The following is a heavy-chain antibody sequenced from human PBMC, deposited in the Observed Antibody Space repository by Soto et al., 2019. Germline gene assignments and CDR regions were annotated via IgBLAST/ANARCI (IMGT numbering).Heavy chain of an antibody. CDR3: TTPLWFGEFYGMDV. CDR2: IKSKTDGGTT. CDR1: GFTFSNAW. D-gene: IGHD3-10*01. V-gene: IGHV3-15*01. Sequence: AGSLRLSCAASGFTFSNAWMSWGRQAPGKGLEWVGRIKSKTDGGTTDYAAPVKGRFTISRDDSKTTLYLQMNSLKTEDTAVYYCTTPLWFGEFYGMDVWGQGTTVTVSS. J-gene: IGHJ6*02.